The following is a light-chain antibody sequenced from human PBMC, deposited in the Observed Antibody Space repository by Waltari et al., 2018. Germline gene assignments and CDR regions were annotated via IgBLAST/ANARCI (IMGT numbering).Light chain of an antibody. CDR3: QQYFNYPRT. Sequence: AFRMTQSPSSLSASTGDRVIITCRASQYISNYLAWFQQRPGKAPKLLVYEASTLQRGVPSRFSGSGSGTDFTLTITSLQSDDFATYYCQQYFNYPRTFGQGTRVEIE. CDR1: QYISNY. J-gene: IGKJ1*01. CDR2: EAS. V-gene: IGKV1-8*01.